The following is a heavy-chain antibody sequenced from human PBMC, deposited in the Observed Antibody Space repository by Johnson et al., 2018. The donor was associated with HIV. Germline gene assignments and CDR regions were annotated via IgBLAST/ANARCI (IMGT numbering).Heavy chain of an antibody. CDR2: IGTAGDT. D-gene: IGHD3-16*02. CDR3: ARDRGWGVIDAFDI. CDR1: GFAFDHYA. V-gene: IGHV3-13*01. J-gene: IGHJ3*02. Sequence: VQLVESGGGVVRPGGSLRLSCAVSGFAFDHYAMHWVRQAPGKGLEWVSAIGTAGDTYYPGSVTGRFTISTENAKNSLYLQMNSLRAEDTALYYCARDRGWGVIDAFDIWGQGTMVTVSS.